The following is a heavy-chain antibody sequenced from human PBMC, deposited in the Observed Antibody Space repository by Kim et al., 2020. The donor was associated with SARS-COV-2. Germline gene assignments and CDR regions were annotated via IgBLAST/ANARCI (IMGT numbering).Heavy chain of an antibody. V-gene: IGHV4-34*01. D-gene: IGHD2-21*02. CDR2: INHSGST. J-gene: IGHJ4*01. Sequence: SETLSLTCAVYGGSFSGYYWSWIRQPPGKGLEWIGEINHSGSTNYNPSLKSRVTISVDTSKNQFSLKLSPVTAPDTAASYCARSAAIRRSSGVAAFD. CDR3: ARSAAIRRSSGVAAFD. CDR1: GGSFSGYY.